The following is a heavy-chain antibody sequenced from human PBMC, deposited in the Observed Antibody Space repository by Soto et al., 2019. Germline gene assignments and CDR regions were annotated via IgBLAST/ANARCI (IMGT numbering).Heavy chain of an antibody. J-gene: IGHJ5*02. CDR2: IFPSDSDT. CDR1: GYKFTSSW. CDR3: ARKDKSGYFNWFDP. D-gene: IGHD3-22*01. V-gene: IGHV5-51*01. Sequence: GESLKISCRTSGYKFTSSWIAWVRQKPGKGLEWMSIIFPSDSDTRYSPSFQGQVTISADRSTSTVFLQWASLKASCTAVYFCARKDKSGYFNWFDPWGPGTLVTVSS.